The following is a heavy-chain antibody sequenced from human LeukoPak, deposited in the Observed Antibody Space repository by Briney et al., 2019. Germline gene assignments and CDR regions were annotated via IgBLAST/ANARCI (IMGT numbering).Heavy chain of an antibody. Sequence: GGSLRLSCAASGFIFRSYWMSWVRQAPGKGLEWVADIKQEGGEKYYADSVKGRFTISRDDAKNSLYLEMSSLRAEDTAVYYCATRYYHDTSGYSFDNWGQGTLVTVS. CDR3: ATRYYHDTSGYSFDN. D-gene: IGHD3-22*01. CDR1: GFIFRSYW. J-gene: IGHJ4*02. V-gene: IGHV3-7*01. CDR2: IKQEGGEK.